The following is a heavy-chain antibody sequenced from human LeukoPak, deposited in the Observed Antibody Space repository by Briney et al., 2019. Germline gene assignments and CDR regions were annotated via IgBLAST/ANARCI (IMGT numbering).Heavy chain of an antibody. V-gene: IGHV3-48*01. CDR1: GFTFSSYT. D-gene: IGHD3-16*01. Sequence: PGGSLRLSCAASGFTFSSYTLNWVRQAPGKGLEWVSYISSSSSTIYYADSVKGRFTISRDNAKNSLYLQMNSLRAEDTAVYHCARDAYNGGVDYWGQGTLVTVSS. CDR2: ISSSSSTI. J-gene: IGHJ4*02. CDR3: ARDAYNGGVDY.